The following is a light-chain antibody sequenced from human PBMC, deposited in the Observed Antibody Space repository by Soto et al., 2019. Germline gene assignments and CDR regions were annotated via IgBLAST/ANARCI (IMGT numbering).Light chain of an antibody. V-gene: IGKV3-20*01. CDR2: GAS. CDR3: QQYGTSPFT. CDR1: ERISSNF. J-gene: IGKJ3*01. Sequence: VLTQSPDTLSLSPGERATLSCRASERISSNFLAWYQQRPGQAPRLLIYGASTRASGIPDRFSGSGSGTDFALTISRLEPADFAVFYCQQYGTSPFTFGPGITVEIK.